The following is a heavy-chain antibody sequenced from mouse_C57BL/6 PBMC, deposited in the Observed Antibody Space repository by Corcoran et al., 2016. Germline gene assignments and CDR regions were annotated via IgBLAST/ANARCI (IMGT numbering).Heavy chain of an antibody. CDR3: ARREDYGSSPVWFAY. J-gene: IGHJ3*01. CDR1: GFSLSTSGMG. CDR2: IYWDDDK. D-gene: IGHD1-1*01. V-gene: IGHV8-12*01. Sequence: QVTLKESGPGILQSSQTLSLTCSFSGFSLSTSGMGVSWIRQPSGKGLEWLAHIYWDDDKRYNPSLKSRLTISKDTSRNQVFLKITSVDTADTATYYCARREDYGSSPVWFAYWGQGTLVTVSA.